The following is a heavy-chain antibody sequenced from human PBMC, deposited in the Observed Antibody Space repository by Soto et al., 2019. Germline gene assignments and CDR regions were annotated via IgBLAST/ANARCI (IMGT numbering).Heavy chain of an antibody. J-gene: IGHJ6*02. V-gene: IGHV3-48*03. Sequence: EVQLVESGGGLVQPGGSLRLSCAASGFTFSSYEMNWVRQAPGKGLEWVSYISSSGSTIYYADSVKGRFTISRDNAKNSLYLQMNSLRAEDTAVYYCARSYRSSWYYYYGMDVWGQGTTVTVSS. D-gene: IGHD6-13*01. CDR1: GFTFSSYE. CDR2: ISSSGSTI. CDR3: ARSYRSSWYYYYGMDV.